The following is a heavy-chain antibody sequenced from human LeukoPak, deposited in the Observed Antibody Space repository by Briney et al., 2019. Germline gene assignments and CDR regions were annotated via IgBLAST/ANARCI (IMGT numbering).Heavy chain of an antibody. CDR2: ISGSGAST. V-gene: IGHV3-23*01. Sequence: GGSLRLSCAASGFTLRNYAMSWVRQAPGEGLEWVSAISGSGASTYYADSVKGRFTISSDNPKNTLYLQMNSLRAEDTAVYYCAKYSAAGNSNYYYGMDVWGQGTTVTVSS. CDR3: AKYSAAGNSNYYYGMDV. D-gene: IGHD6-13*01. J-gene: IGHJ6*02. CDR1: GFTLRNYA.